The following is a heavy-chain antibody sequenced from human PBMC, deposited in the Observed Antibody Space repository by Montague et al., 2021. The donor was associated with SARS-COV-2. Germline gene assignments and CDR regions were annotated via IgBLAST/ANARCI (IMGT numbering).Heavy chain of an antibody. CDR3: ARLRRQQRVRLSGMDV. J-gene: IGHJ6*02. CDR2: IYHSGST. D-gene: IGHD6-13*01. CDR1: GGSISSTSYY. Sequence: SETLSLTCTVSGGSISSTSYYWGWIRQPPGKGLEWIGSIYHSGSTYYNPSLKSRVTISVDTSKNQFSLKLSSVTAADTAVYYCARLRRQQRVRLSGMDVWGQGTTVTVSS. V-gene: IGHV4-39*07.